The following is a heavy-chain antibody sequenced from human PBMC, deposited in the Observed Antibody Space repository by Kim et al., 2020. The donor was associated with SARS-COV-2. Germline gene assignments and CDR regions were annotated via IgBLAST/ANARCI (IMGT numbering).Heavy chain of an antibody. CDR1: GGSFSGYY. Sequence: SETLSLTCAVYGGSFSGYYWSWIRQPPGKGLEWIGEINHSGSTNYNPSLKSRVTISVDTSKNQFSLKLSSVTAADTAVYYCARAMVRGNYGMDVWGQGTTVTVSS. D-gene: IGHD3-10*01. CDR2: INHSGST. V-gene: IGHV4-34*01. CDR3: ARAMVRGNYGMDV. J-gene: IGHJ6*02.